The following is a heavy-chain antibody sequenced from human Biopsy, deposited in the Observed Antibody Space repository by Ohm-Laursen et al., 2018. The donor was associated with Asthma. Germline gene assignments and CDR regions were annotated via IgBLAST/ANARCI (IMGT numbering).Heavy chain of an antibody. CDR2: IYRNGGT. CDR3: ARGSSSRLSQWELLVSGGKRAHSYYGMDV. D-gene: IGHD1-26*01. CDR1: GDSIDSGDYS. J-gene: IGHJ6*02. Sequence: SQTLSLTWGVSGDSIDSGDYSWTWIRQSPGVGLEWIGYIYRNGGTYYNPTLKNRVTISIDRSKNQFSLRLRSVTAADTAVYYCARGSSSRLSQWELLVSGGKRAHSYYGMDVWGQGTTVTVSS. V-gene: IGHV4-30-2*06.